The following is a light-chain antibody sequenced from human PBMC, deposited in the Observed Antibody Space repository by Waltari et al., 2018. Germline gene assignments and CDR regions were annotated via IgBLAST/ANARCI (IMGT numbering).Light chain of an antibody. CDR2: DVS. V-gene: IGLV2-23*02. CDR3: CSYAGNYVWV. Sequence: QSALTQPAAVSGSPGQSVTISCIGASRDIGRYDIVSWYQQRPGNAPKLVISDVSKRPSGVSDRFSGSKSGDTASLTISGLQFEDEADYYCCSYAGNYVWVFGGGTRLTVL. J-gene: IGLJ3*02. CDR1: SRDIGRYDI.